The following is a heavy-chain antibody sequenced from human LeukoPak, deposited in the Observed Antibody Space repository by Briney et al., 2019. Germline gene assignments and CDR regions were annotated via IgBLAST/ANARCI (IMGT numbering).Heavy chain of an antibody. CDR1: GFTFSRSA. Sequence: GGSLRLSCAASGFTFSRSAMNWVRQAPGKGLEWVSSFSASGGTTYYADSVKGRFTISRDNSKNTLSVQMNRLRAEDTAVYYCAKANYSGSYYFDSWGQGTLVTVSS. V-gene: IGHV3-23*01. CDR3: AKANYSGSYYFDS. D-gene: IGHD1-26*01. CDR2: FSASGGTT. J-gene: IGHJ4*02.